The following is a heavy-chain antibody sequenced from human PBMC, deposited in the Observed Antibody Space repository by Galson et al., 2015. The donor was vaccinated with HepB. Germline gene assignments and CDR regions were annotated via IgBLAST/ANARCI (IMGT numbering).Heavy chain of an antibody. Sequence: SVKVSCKASGGTFSSYAISWVRQAPGQGLEWMGGIIPIFGTANYAQKFQGRVTITADESTSTAYMELSSLRSEDTAVYYRARGRGEMARTYFDYWGQGTLVTVSS. CDR3: ARGRGEMARTYFDY. V-gene: IGHV1-69*13. CDR1: GGTFSSYA. D-gene: IGHD5-24*01. CDR2: IIPIFGTA. J-gene: IGHJ4*02.